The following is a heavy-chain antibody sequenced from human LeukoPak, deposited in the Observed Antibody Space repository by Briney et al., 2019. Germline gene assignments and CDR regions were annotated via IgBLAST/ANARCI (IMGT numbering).Heavy chain of an antibody. V-gene: IGHV4-31*03. CDR2: IYYSGST. J-gene: IGHJ6*03. Sequence: SQTLSLTCTVSGGSISSGGYYWSWIRQHPGKGLEWIGYIYYSGSTYYNPSLKSRVTISVDTSKNQFSLKLSSVTAAGTAVYYCARVVGRAARRNYYYYMDVWGKGTTVTVSS. D-gene: IGHD6-6*01. CDR3: ARVVGRAARRNYYYYMDV. CDR1: GGSISSGGYY.